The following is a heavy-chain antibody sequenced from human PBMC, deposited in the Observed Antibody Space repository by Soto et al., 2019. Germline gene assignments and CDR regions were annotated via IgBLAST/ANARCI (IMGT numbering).Heavy chain of an antibody. D-gene: IGHD3-10*01. CDR1: GYTFTSYA. J-gene: IGHJ6*02. CDR3: ARDKGERFGELSWYYYYYGMDV. Sequence: ASVKVSCKASGYTFTSYAMNWVRQAPGQRLEWMGWINAGNGNTKYSQKFQGRVTITRDASASTAYMELSSLRSEDTAVYYCARDKGERFGELSWYYYYYGMDVWGPGTTVTVSS. CDR2: INAGNGNT. V-gene: IGHV1-3*01.